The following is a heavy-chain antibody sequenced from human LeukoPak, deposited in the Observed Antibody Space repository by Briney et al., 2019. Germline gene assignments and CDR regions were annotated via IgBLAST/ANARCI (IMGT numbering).Heavy chain of an antibody. Sequence: PGGSLRLSCAASGFTFSSYGMHWVRQAPGKGLEWVAFIRYAGSNKYYADSVKGRFTISRDNSRDTLYLQMISLRAEDTAVYYCAKSAVGATLGDYWGQGTPVTVSS. CDR3: AKSAVGATLGDY. V-gene: IGHV3-30*02. J-gene: IGHJ4*02. CDR1: GFTFSSYG. CDR2: IRYAGSNK. D-gene: IGHD1-26*01.